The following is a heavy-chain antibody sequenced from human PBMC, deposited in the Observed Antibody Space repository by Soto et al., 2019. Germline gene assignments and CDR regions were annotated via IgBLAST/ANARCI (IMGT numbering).Heavy chain of an antibody. Sequence: SETLSLTCAVFGGSFSGYYWSWIRQPPGKGPEWIGEINYSGSTNHNPSLKSRVTISVDTSKNQFSLKLSSVTAADTAVYYCARHYHGEERHYYSMDVWGKGTTVTVS. CDR2: INYSGST. J-gene: IGHJ6*03. D-gene: IGHD1-1*01. V-gene: IGHV4-34*01. CDR1: GGSFSGYY. CDR3: ARHYHGEERHYYSMDV.